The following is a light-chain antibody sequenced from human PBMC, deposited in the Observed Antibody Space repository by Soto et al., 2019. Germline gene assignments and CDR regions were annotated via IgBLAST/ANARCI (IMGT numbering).Light chain of an antibody. J-gene: IGLJ2*01. CDR2: LEASGTY. CDR3: ETWDTKGV. CDR1: GRHNNYI. Sequence: QSVLTQSSSASASLGSSVKLTCTLSGRHNNYIIAWHQQQPGKAPRYLMKLEASGTYNKGSGVPDRFSGSSSGADRYLTISNLQSEDEADYYCETWDTKGVFGGGTKLTVL. V-gene: IGLV4-60*03.